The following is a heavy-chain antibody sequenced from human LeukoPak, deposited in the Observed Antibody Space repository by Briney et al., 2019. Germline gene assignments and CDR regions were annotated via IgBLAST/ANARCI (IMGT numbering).Heavy chain of an antibody. V-gene: IGHV3-48*01. CDR2: ISSSSTTI. J-gene: IGHJ1*01. Sequence: GGSLRLSCGASGFSFSGFGMNWVRQAPGKGLEWISYISSSSTTIYYADSVKGRFTISRDNAKNSLYLQMNSLRAEDTAVYYCASXYCXGGRCFFGYFPHWGQGTLVTVSS. CDR3: ASXYCXGGRCFFGYFPH. CDR1: GFSFSGFG. D-gene: IGHD2-15*01.